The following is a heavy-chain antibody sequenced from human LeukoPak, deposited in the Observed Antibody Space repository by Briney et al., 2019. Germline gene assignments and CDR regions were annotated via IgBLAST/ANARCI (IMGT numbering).Heavy chain of an antibody. CDR2: INQDGDEK. V-gene: IGHV3-7*01. CDR1: GFTFNTFR. Sequence: PGGSLRLSCEASGFTFNTFRMTWIRQAPGKGLEWLANINQDGDEKYYVDSVKGRFTISRDNVKNSLYLQMNSVRAEDTAVYYCARDMEYYFDYWGQGTLVTVSS. D-gene: IGHD3-3*01. CDR3: ARDMEYYFDY. J-gene: IGHJ4*02.